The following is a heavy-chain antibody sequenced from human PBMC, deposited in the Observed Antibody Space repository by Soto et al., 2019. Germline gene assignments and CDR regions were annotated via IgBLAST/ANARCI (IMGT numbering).Heavy chain of an antibody. V-gene: IGHV3-48*03. D-gene: IGHD3-3*01. CDR3: ARGARITIFGVVTPYGMDV. CDR2: ISSSGSTI. CDR1: GFTFSSYE. Sequence: GGSLRLSCAASGFTFSSYEMNWVRQAPGKGLEWVSYISSSGSTIYYADSAKGRFTISRDNAKNSLYLQMNSLRAEDTAVYYCARGARITIFGVVTPYGMDVWGQGTTVTVSS. J-gene: IGHJ6*02.